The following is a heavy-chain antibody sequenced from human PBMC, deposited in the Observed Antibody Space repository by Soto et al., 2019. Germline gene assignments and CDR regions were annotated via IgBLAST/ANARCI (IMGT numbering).Heavy chain of an antibody. Sequence: VGSLRLSCAASGFTFSSYAMSWVRQGPGKGLEWVSGISGSGGSTYYADSVKGRFTISRDNSKDTLYLQMNSLRAEDTAVYYCAKGSRGYSYGYYGDYWGQGTLVTVSS. J-gene: IGHJ4*02. CDR3: AKGSRGYSYGYYGDY. CDR1: GFTFSSYA. D-gene: IGHD5-18*01. V-gene: IGHV3-23*01. CDR2: ISGSGGST.